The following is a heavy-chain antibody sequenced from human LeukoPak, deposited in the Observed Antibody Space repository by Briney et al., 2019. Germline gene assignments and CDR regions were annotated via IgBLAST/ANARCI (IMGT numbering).Heavy chain of an antibody. CDR3: ARDLRGSHCCSFDY. Sequence: GGSLRLSCAASGFTFSTYEMNWVRQAPGEGLEGVSHIGSSGSTIYYADSVKGRFTISRDNAKNSLYMQMNSLRAEDTAVYYCARDLRGSHCCSFDYWVQGTLVTVSS. J-gene: IGHJ4*02. V-gene: IGHV3-48*03. CDR2: IGSSGSTI. CDR1: GFTFSTYE. D-gene: IGHD2-15*01.